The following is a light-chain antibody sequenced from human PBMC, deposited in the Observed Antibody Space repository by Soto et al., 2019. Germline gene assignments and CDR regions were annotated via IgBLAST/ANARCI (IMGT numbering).Light chain of an antibody. CDR2: EVN. V-gene: IGLV2-8*01. J-gene: IGLJ2*01. CDR1: SSDVGAYDY. Sequence: QSALTQPPSASGSPGQSVTISCTGTSSDVGAYDYVSWYQRHPGKAPKLILYEVNKRPSGIPDRFSGSKSGNTASLTVSGLQAEDEAVYFCGSYADRKTFLFGGGTKLTVL. CDR3: GSYADRKTFL.